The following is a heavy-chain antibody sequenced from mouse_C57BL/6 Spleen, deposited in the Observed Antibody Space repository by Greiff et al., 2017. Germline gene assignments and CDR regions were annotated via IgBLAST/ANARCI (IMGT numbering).Heavy chain of an antibody. V-gene: IGHV1-42*01. CDR2: INPSTGGT. D-gene: IGHD2-5*01. CDR1: GYSFTGYY. J-gene: IGHJ4*01. CDR3: ARSGAYYSNDYAMDY. Sequence: VQLQQSGPELVKPGASVKISCKASGYSFTGYYMNWVKQSPEKSLEWIGEINPSTGGTTYNQKFKAKATLTVDKSSSTAYMQLKSLTSEDSAVYYCARSGAYYSNDYAMDYWGQGTSVTVSS.